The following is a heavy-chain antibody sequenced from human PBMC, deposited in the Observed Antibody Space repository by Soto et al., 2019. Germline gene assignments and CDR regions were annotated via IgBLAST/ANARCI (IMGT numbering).Heavy chain of an antibody. CDR1: GGSISSCSYY. CDR3: ANTYYDILTGYHDAFDI. V-gene: IGHV4-39*01. CDR2: VYCSGRT. J-gene: IGHJ3*02. Sequence: QLQLQESGPGLVKPSETLSLTCTVSGGSISSCSYYWGWVRQPPGKGLECIGSVYCSGRTYYNPSIKSRVTISVDTSKNQFSLKLSSVTAAGTAVYYCANTYYDILTGYHDAFDIWGQGTMVTVSS. D-gene: IGHD3-9*01.